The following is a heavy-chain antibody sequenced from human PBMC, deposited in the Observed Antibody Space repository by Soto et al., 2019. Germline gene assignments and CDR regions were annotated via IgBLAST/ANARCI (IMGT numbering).Heavy chain of an antibody. CDR3: ARGGELSVVDGIDV. Sequence: QVQLQESGPGLVKPSQTLSLTCTVSGGSISSGGYYWSWIRQHPGKGLEWIGYIYYSGSTYYNPSRQRRVTISVDTAKNQFCLQLSSVTAADTAVYYCARGGELSVVDGIDVWGQGTTVTVSS. D-gene: IGHD3-16*02. J-gene: IGHJ6*02. CDR2: IYYSGST. CDR1: GGSISSGGYY. V-gene: IGHV4-31*03.